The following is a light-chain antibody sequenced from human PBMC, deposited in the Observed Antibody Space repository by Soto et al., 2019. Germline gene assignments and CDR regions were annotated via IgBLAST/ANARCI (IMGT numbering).Light chain of an antibody. CDR1: QYVGSR. Sequence: EIVMTQSPATLSVSPGERGILSCRASQYVGSRLAWYQHKPGQAPRLLIYYMSKRATGIPARFSGSGSGTDFTLTISSLAPDDFAIYYCHQRQSWPRTFGQGTKVDIK. V-gene: IGKV3-11*01. J-gene: IGKJ1*01. CDR3: HQRQSWPRT. CDR2: YMS.